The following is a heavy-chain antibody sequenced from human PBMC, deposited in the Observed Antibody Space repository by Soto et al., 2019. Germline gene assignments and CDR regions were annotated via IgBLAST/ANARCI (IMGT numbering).Heavy chain of an antibody. CDR3: ARLNNDILTVYYKGTFDY. CDR1: GGSISSSSYY. D-gene: IGHD3-9*01. V-gene: IGHV4-39*01. Sequence: SETLSLTCTVSGGSISSSSYYWGWISQPPGKGLEWIGSIYYSGSTYHNPSLQSRVTISVDTSKNQFSLKLSSVTAADTAVYYCARLNNDILTVYYKGTFDYWGQGTLVTVSS. J-gene: IGHJ4*02. CDR2: IYYSGST.